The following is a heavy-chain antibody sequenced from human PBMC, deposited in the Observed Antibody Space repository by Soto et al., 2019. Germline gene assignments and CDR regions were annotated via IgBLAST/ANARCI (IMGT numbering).Heavy chain of an antibody. V-gene: IGHV3-30-3*01. J-gene: IGHJ3*02. CDR2: ISYDGSNK. D-gene: IGHD3-16*02. CDR3: AIGGVIVIPDAFDI. Sequence: ESGGGVVQPGRSLRLSCAASGFTFSSYAMHWVRQAPGKGLEWVAVISYDGSNKYYADSVKGRFTISRDNSKNTLYLQMNSLRAEDTAVYYCAIGGVIVIPDAFDIWGQGTMVTVSS. CDR1: GFTFSSYA.